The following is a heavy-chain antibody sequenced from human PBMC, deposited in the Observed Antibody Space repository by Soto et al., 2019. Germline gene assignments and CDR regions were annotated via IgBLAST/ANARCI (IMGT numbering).Heavy chain of an antibody. CDR2: INSDGSST. D-gene: IGHD5-12*01. CDR3: VRGQHSGYDRAFDY. Sequence: PGGSLRLSCAASGFTFSSYWMHWVRQAPGKGLVWVSRINSDGSSTNYADSVKGRFTISRDNAKNTLYLQMNNLRAEDTAVYYCVRGQHSGYDRAFDYWGQGTLVTVSS. V-gene: IGHV3-74*01. CDR1: GFTFSSYW. J-gene: IGHJ4*02.